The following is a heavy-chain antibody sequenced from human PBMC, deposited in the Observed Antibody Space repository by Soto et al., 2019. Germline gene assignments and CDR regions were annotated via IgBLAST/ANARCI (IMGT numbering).Heavy chain of an antibody. Sequence: SETLSLTCTVSGGSISSYYWSWIRQPPGKGLEWIGYIYYSGSTNYNPSLKSRVTISVDTSKNQFSLKLSSWPAADTAVYYCGRDTQAYSSSPNYYYGIDVWGQGTTVTVSS. D-gene: IGHD6-6*01. CDR3: GRDTQAYSSSPNYYYGIDV. V-gene: IGHV4-59*01. CDR2: IYYSGST. J-gene: IGHJ6*02. CDR1: GGSISSYY.